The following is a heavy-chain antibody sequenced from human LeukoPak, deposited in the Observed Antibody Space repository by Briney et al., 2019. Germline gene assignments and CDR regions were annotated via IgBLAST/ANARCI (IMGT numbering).Heavy chain of an antibody. CDR2: IIPIFGTA. J-gene: IGHJ4*02. CDR3: APGGALDY. Sequence: RASVKVSCKASGGTFSSYAISWVRQAPGQGLEWMGGIIPIFGTANYAQKFQGRVTMTRDTSISTAYMELSRLRSDDTAVYYCAPGGALDYWGQGTLVTVSS. CDR1: GGTFSSYA. V-gene: IGHV1-69*05. D-gene: IGHD3-10*01.